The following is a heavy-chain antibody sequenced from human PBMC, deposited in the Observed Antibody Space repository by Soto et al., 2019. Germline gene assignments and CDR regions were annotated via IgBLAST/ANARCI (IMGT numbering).Heavy chain of an antibody. CDR3: ARDGGLYDSSGYSRFDP. J-gene: IGHJ5*02. V-gene: IGHV4-59*01. D-gene: IGHD3-22*01. CDR2: IYYSGST. Sequence: QVQLQESGPGLVKPSETLSLTCTVSGGSISSYYWSWIRQPPGKGLEWIGYIYYSGSTNYNPSLKSRVTISVDTSKNQFSLKLSSVSAADTAVYYCARDGGLYDSSGYSRFDPWGQGTLVTVSS. CDR1: GGSISSYY.